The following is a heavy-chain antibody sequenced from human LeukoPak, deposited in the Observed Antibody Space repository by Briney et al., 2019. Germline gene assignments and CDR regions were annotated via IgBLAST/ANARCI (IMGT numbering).Heavy chain of an antibody. J-gene: IGHJ4*02. CDR3: AASRYHLFDY. CDR2: INHSGST. D-gene: IGHD3-3*02. Sequence: SETLSLTCAVYGGSFSGYYWSWIRQPPGKGLEWIGEINHSGSTNYNPSLKSRVTISVDTSKNQFSLKLSSVTAADTAVYYCAASRYHLFDYWGQGTLVTVSS. CDR1: GGSFSGYY. V-gene: IGHV4-34*01.